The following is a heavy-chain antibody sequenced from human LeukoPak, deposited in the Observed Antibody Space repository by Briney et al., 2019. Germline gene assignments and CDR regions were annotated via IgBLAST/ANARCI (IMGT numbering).Heavy chain of an antibody. CDR3: AVAGEDY. D-gene: IGHD6-19*01. V-gene: IGHV4-34*01. Sequence: SETLSLTCAVYGGSFSGYYWSWIRQPPGKGLEWIGEINHSGSTNYNPSLKSRVTISVDTSENQFSLKLSSVTAADTAVYYCAVAGEDYWGQGTLVTVSS. CDR1: GGSFSGYY. J-gene: IGHJ4*02. CDR2: INHSGST.